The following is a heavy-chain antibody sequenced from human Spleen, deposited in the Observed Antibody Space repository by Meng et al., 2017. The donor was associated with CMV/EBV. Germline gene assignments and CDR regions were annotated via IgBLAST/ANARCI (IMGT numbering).Heavy chain of an antibody. CDR3: ARDRTGDCSSTSCYNYYYYYGMDV. J-gene: IGHJ6*02. D-gene: IGHD2-2*02. V-gene: IGHV1-69*05. CDR1: GVTFNSYT. CDR2: VIPIFGDT. Sequence: SVKVSCKASGVTFNSYTIAWLRLLPGQGLEWVGGVIPIFGDTEYSEKFQGRVTITTDESTSTAYMQLSSLRSEDTAEYYCARDRTGDCSSTSCYNYYYYYGMDVWGQGTTVTVSS.